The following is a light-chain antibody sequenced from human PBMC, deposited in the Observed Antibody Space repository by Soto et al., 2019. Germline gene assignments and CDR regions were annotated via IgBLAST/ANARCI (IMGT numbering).Light chain of an antibody. CDR1: SSNIGSNT. CDR2: SNN. V-gene: IGLV1-44*01. Sequence: QSVLPLPPSASGTPGQRVTISCSGSSSNIGSNTVNWYQQLPGTAPKLLIYSNNQRPSGVPDRFSGSKSGTSASLAISGLQSEDEADYYCAAWDDSLNGVVFGGGTQLTVL. J-gene: IGLJ3*02. CDR3: AAWDDSLNGVV.